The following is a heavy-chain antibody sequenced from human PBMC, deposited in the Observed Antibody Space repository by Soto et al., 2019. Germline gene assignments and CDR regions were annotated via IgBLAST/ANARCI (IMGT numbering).Heavy chain of an antibody. CDR2: ISSRSDI. J-gene: IGHJ6*02. Sequence: NLGGSLRLSCVGSGFTFSTYSINWVRQAPGKGLEWVSSISSRSDIYYADSVKGRFTISRDNAKNSVSLQMNSLRAEDTAVYYCAREYTAWPLAYGLDVWGQGTTVTVSS. D-gene: IGHD2-2*02. CDR3: AREYTAWPLAYGLDV. CDR1: GFTFSTYS. V-gene: IGHV3-21*01.